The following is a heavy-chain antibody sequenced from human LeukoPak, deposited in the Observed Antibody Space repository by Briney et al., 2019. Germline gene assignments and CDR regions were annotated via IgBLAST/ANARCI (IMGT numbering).Heavy chain of an antibody. V-gene: IGHV3-53*01. CDR1: GFTVNSNY. J-gene: IGHJ4*02. CDR2: IYSGGST. D-gene: IGHD2-2*01. CDR3: ARDRLQKYCSTSGCFFDY. Sequence: GGSLRLSCAASGFTVNSNYMSWVRQAPGKGLEWVSVIYSGGSTYYADSVKGRFTISRDNSESTLYLQMNTLRAEDTAVYYCARDRLQKYCSTSGCFFDYWGQGTLVTVSS.